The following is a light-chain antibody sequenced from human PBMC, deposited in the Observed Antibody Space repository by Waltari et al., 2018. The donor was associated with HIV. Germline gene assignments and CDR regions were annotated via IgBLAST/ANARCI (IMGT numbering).Light chain of an antibody. CDR1: SSDGGGYNY. CDR2: EVI. J-gene: IGLJ2*01. Sequence: QSALTQPATVSGSPGQSITISCTGTSSDGGGYNYVSWYQQHPGKAPKLLIYEVINRPSGVSFRFSGSKSGNTASLTISGLQADDEADYYCSSYTSSSTLVFGGGTKLTVL. CDR3: SSYTSSSTLV. V-gene: IGLV2-14*01.